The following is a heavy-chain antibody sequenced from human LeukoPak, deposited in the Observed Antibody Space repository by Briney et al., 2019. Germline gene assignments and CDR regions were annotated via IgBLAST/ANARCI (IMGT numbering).Heavy chain of an antibody. D-gene: IGHD1-7*01. Sequence: SETLSLTCTVSGGSISSSSYYWGWIRQPPGKGLEWIGSIYYSGSTYYNPSLKSRVTISVDTSKNQFSLKLSSVTAADTAVYYCARLITGTTAAFDIWGQGTMVTVSS. V-gene: IGHV4-39*07. CDR2: IYYSGST. CDR1: GGSISSSSYY. CDR3: ARLITGTTAAFDI. J-gene: IGHJ3*02.